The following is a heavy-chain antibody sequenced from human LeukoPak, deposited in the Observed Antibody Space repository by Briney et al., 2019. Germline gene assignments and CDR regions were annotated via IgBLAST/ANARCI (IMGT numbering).Heavy chain of an antibody. Sequence: SETLSLTCAVSGGSFSGKYWTWIRQPPGKGLEWIGEITYSGSIYYNPSLKSRVTISVDTSKNQFSLKLSSVTAADTAVYYCAGDLMTWGQGTLVTASS. J-gene: IGHJ4*02. V-gene: IGHV4-34*01. CDR1: GGSFSGKY. CDR3: AGDLMT. CDR2: ITYSGSI.